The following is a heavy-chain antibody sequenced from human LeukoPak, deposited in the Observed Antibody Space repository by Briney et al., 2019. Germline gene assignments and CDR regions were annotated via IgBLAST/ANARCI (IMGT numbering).Heavy chain of an antibody. J-gene: IGHJ4*02. Sequence: GGSLRLSCAASGFTFSSYSMNWVRQAPGKGLEWVSYISSSSSTIYYADSVKGRFTISRDNAKNSLYLQMNSLRAEDTAVYYCARDSSIAVAGYFDYWGQGTLVTVSS. CDR1: GFTFSSYS. CDR3: ARDSSIAVAGYFDY. D-gene: IGHD6-19*01. CDR2: ISSSSSTI. V-gene: IGHV3-48*04.